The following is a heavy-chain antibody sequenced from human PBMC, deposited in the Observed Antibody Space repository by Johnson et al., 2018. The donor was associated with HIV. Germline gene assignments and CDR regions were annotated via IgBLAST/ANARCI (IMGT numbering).Heavy chain of an antibody. J-gene: IGHJ3*02. Sequence: QVQLVESGGGVVQPGRSLRLSCAASGFTFSSYGMHWVRQTPGKGLQWVAAIWYDGNNKYYADSVKGRFTVSRDNSKNTLSLQMNSLRAEDTAVYYCATSTASDAFDIWGQGTMVTVSS. CDR2: IWYDGNNK. CDR3: ATSTASDAFDI. D-gene: IGHD1-1*01. V-gene: IGHV3-33*01. CDR1: GFTFSSYG.